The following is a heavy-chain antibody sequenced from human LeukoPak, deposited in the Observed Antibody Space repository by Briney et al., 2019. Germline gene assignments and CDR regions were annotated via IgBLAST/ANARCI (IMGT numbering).Heavy chain of an antibody. CDR1: GFTFDDYA. J-gene: IGHJ3*02. D-gene: IGHD3-16*01. CDR2: MSWNSGSI. Sequence: PGRSLRLSCAASGFTFDDYAMHWVRQAPGKGLEWVSGMSWNSGSIGYAASVKGRFTISRDNAKNSLYLQMNSLRAEDMALYYCAKGGLDDAFDIWGQGTMVTVSS. CDR3: AKGGLDDAFDI. V-gene: IGHV3-9*03.